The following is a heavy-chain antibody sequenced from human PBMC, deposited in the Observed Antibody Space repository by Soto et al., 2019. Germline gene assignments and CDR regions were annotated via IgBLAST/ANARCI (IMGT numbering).Heavy chain of an antibody. CDR3: ARGGTPSDY. V-gene: IGHV1-18*01. CDR1: GYTFTNFG. J-gene: IGHJ4*02. Sequence: QVQLVQSGAEVKKPAASVKVSCKTSGYTFTNFGLSWVRQAPGQGLEWMGWISAYNGNTNYAQNFQGRVTMTTDTPTSTAYMELRSLRSNDTAGYYCARGGTPSDYWCQGTLVTVSS. CDR2: ISAYNGNT. D-gene: IGHD1-1*01.